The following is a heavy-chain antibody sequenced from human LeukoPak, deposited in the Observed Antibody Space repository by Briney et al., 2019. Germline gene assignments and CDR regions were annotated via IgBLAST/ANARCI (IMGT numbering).Heavy chain of an antibody. V-gene: IGHV4-59*01. D-gene: IGHD3-22*01. J-gene: IGHJ4*02. CDR1: GGSMSSNY. Sequence: SETLSLTCTVSGGSMSSNYWSWIRQPPGKGLEWIGYIYYSGSTNYNPSLKSRVTISVDTSKNQSSLKLSSVTAADTAVYYCARRSVSSGYNFDYWGQGILVTVSS. CDR3: ARRSVSSGYNFDY. CDR2: IYYSGST.